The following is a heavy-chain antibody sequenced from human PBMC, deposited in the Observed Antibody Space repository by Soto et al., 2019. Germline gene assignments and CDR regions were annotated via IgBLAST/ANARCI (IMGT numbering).Heavy chain of an antibody. J-gene: IGHJ4*02. V-gene: IGHV1-69*06. CDR3: ARDRFQQQWLNPGRGYYFDY. CDR1: GGTFSSYA. Sequence: GASVKVSCKASGGTFSSYAISWVRQAPGQGLEWMGGIIPIFGTANYAQKFQGRVTITADKSTSTAYMELSSLRSDDTAVYYCARDRFQQQWLNPGRGYYFDYWGQGTLVTVSS. D-gene: IGHD6-19*01. CDR2: IIPIFGTA.